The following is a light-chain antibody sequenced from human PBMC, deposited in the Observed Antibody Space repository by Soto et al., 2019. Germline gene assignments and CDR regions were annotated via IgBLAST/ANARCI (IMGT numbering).Light chain of an antibody. Sequence: TQMTQSPSSLSASVGDRVAITCRASQSISSYLNWYQQKPGKAPKLLIYAASSLQSGVPSRFSGSGSGTDFTLTISSLQPEDFATYYCQQSYSTPQTFGQGTKVDIK. J-gene: IGKJ1*01. CDR2: AAS. V-gene: IGKV1-39*01. CDR1: QSISSY. CDR3: QQSYSTPQT.